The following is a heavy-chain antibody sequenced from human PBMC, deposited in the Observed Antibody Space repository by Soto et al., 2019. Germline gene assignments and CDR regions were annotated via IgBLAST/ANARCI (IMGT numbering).Heavy chain of an antibody. V-gene: IGHV3-74*01. D-gene: IGHD1-1*01. Sequence: EVQLVESGGGLVQPGGSLRLSCAGSGFTLSSYWMHWVRQAPGKGLEWVSRIDRDETFTTYADSVKGRFTISRDNAKNTLYLQMPILRVEDTAVYYCARDLPTGTPPPYFDYWGQGTLVTVSS. J-gene: IGHJ4*02. CDR1: GFTLSSYW. CDR3: ARDLPTGTPPPYFDY. CDR2: IDRDETFT.